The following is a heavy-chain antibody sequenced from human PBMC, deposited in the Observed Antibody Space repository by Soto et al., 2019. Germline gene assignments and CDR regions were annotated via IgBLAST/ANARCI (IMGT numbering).Heavy chain of an antibody. Sequence: HVQLRESGPGLVQPSETLSLTCTVSGDSIGGYYWNWIRQTPGEGLEWIGFIYYTGYTYYNRSLQRRVTLSVDTSKNRFSLNLTSVTAADTAMYYCARHGSRDVVRFDYWGQGILVSVSS. CDR3: ARHGSRDVVRFDY. V-gene: IGHV4-59*08. J-gene: IGHJ4*02. CDR1: GDSIGGYY. CDR2: IYYTGYT. D-gene: IGHD2-15*01.